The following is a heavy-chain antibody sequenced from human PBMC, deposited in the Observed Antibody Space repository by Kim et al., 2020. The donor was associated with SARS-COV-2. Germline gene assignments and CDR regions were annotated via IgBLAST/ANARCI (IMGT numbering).Heavy chain of an antibody. CDR3: ARWLVLVNWFDP. J-gene: IGHJ5*02. D-gene: IGHD2-15*01. Sequence: SETLSLTCTVSGGSISSSSYYWGWIRQPPGKGLEWIGSIYYSGSTYYNPSLKSRVTISVDTSKNQFSLKLSSVTAADTAVYYCARWLVLVNWFDPWGQGT. CDR2: IYYSGST. CDR1: GGSISSSSYY. V-gene: IGHV4-39*01.